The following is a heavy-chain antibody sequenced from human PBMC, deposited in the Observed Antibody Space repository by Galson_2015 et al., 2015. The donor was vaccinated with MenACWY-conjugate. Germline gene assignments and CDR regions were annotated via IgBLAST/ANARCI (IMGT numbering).Heavy chain of an antibody. J-gene: IGHJ4*02. D-gene: IGHD2-21*01. CDR3: ARGVVVVIAVINELDY. CDR1: GYTFTSYA. V-gene: IGHV1-3*01. CDR2: INAGNGNT. Sequence: SVKVSCKASGYTFTSYAMHWVRQAPGQRLEWMGWINAGNGNTKYSQKFQGRVTITRDTSASTAYMELSSLRSEDTAVYYCARGVVVVIAVINELDYWGQGTLVTVSS.